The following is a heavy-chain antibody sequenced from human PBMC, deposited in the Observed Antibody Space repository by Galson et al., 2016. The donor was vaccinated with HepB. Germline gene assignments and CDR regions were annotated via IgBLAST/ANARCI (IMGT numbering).Heavy chain of an antibody. CDR1: GFTFSRSG. CDR3: ARDPHASGWAAYYFDA. D-gene: IGHD6-19*01. Sequence: SLRLSCAVSGFTFSRSGMHWVRQAPGKGLEWVAVIWSDGSNRYYADSVQGRFTISRDNSKNTLFLQMNSLRAEDTAVYFCARDPHASGWAAYYFDAWGQGPLVTVSS. J-gene: IGHJ5*02. CDR2: IWSDGSNR. V-gene: IGHV3-33*01.